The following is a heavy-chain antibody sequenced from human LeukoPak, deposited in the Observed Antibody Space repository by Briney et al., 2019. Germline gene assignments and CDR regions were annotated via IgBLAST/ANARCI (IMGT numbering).Heavy chain of an antibody. J-gene: IGHJ4*02. CDR1: GGSISSGSYY. V-gene: IGHV4-61*09. Sequence: PSETLPLTCTVSGGSISSGSYYWSWIRHPAGKGLEWIGHIYTTGSTNYNPSLKSRVTISVDTSRNQFSLKLSSVTATDTAVYYCARETPIMTAKLFDYWGQGTLVTVSS. CDR2: IYTTGST. CDR3: ARETPIMTAKLFDY. D-gene: IGHD2-21*02.